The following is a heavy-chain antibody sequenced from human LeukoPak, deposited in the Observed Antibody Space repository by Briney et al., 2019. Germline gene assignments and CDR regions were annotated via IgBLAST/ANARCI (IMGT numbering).Heavy chain of an antibody. V-gene: IGHV3-48*02. Sequence: GGSLRLSCAASGFXFSSYSINWVRQAPGKGLEWVSYISSSSSTIYYGGSVKGRFTISRDSARNSLYLQMNSLRDEDTAVYYCVRVGEFDYWGQGTLVTVSS. D-gene: IGHD3-10*01. CDR1: GFXFSSYS. CDR3: VRVGEFDY. J-gene: IGHJ4*02. CDR2: ISSSSSTI.